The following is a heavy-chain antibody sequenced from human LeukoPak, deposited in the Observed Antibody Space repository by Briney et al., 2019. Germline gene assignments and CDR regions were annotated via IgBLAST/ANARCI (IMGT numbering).Heavy chain of an antibody. CDR3: ASGSGWYIIMAN. Sequence: GGSLRLSCAASGFTVSSNYMSWVRQAPGKGLEWVSVIYSGGSTYYADTVKGRFTISRDNSKNTLYLQMNSLRAEDTAVYYCASGSGWYIIMANWGQGTLVTVSS. J-gene: IGHJ4*02. V-gene: IGHV3-53*01. D-gene: IGHD6-19*01. CDR1: GFTVSSNY. CDR2: IYSGGST.